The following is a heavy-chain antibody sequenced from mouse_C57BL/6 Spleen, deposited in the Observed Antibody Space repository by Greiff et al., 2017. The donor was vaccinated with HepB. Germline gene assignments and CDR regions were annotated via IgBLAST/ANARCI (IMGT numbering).Heavy chain of an antibody. CDR3: ARMGLTTVVATRGFDD. CDR1: GYAFSSSW. D-gene: IGHD1-1*01. CDR2: IYPGDGDT. Sequence: QVQLQQSGPELVKPGASVKISCKASGYAFSSSWMNWVKQRPGKGLEWIGRIYPGDGDTNYNGKFKGKATLNADKSSSTAYMQLSSLTSEDSAVYYCARMGLTTVVATRGFDDWGQGTTLTVSS. V-gene: IGHV1-82*01. J-gene: IGHJ2*01.